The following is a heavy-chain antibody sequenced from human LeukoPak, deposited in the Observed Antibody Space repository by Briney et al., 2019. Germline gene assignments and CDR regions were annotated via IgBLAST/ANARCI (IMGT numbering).Heavy chain of an antibody. CDR1: GFIFSNYA. D-gene: IGHD3-9*01. J-gene: IGHJ4*02. Sequence: SGGSLRLSCAASGFIFSNYAMNWARQAPGKGLEWVSAIVGSGANTYYADSVKGRFTISRDNPRNTLYLQMNSLRAEDTAVYYCAKWGDYDVLTGYYDPDNWGQGTLVTVSS. CDR2: IVGSGANT. CDR3: AKWGDYDVLTGYYDPDN. V-gene: IGHV3-23*01.